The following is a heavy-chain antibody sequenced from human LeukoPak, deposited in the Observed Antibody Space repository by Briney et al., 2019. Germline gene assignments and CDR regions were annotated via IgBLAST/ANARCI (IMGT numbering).Heavy chain of an antibody. Sequence: GGSLRLSCAASGFTVSSYAMHWVRHPIGKGLEWVSALGIAGDTFYPGSVKGRFTISRENAKNSLYLQMNSLRAEDTAMYYCARQKQSHGNFDYWGQGTLVTVSS. CDR2: LGIAGDT. CDR1: GFTVSSYA. CDR3: ARQKQSHGNFDY. V-gene: IGHV3-13*01. D-gene: IGHD1-26*01. J-gene: IGHJ4*02.